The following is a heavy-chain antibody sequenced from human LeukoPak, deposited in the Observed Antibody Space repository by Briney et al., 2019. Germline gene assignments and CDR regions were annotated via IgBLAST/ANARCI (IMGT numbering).Heavy chain of an antibody. CDR2: INPNSGGT. CDR1: GYTFTGYY. V-gene: IGHV1-2*02. D-gene: IGHD3-9*01. J-gene: IGHJ4*02. CDR3: AKSYDILTGYYIGLLGY. Sequence: GASVKVSCKASGYTFTGYYMHWVRQAPGQGLEWMGYINPNSGGTNYAQKFQGRVTMTRDTSISTAYMELSRLRSDDTAVNYCAKSYDILTGYYIGLLGYWGQGTLVTVSS.